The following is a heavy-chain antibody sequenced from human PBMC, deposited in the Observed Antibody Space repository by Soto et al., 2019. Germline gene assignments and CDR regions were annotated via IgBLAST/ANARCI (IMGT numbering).Heavy chain of an antibody. CDR3: ARGACSGGSCYSYYYYYGMDV. CDR1: GYTFTSYG. J-gene: IGHJ6*02. V-gene: IGHV1-18*01. Sequence: QVQLVQSGAEVKKPAASVQVSCKASGYTFTSYGISWVRQAPGQGLEWMGWISAYNGNTNYAQKLQGRVTMTTDTSTSTAYMELRSLRSDDTAVYYCARGACSGGSCYSYYYYYGMDVWGQGTTVTVSS. CDR2: ISAYNGNT. D-gene: IGHD2-15*01.